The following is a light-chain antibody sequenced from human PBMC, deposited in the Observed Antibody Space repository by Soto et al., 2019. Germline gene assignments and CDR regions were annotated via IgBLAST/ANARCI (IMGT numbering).Light chain of an antibody. V-gene: IGKV2-30*01. J-gene: IGKJ1*01. CDR3: LQATNWPWT. Sequence: DTVMTQSPLSLSVPLGQSASISCRSSQSLLYSDGDTYLNWYHQRPGQSLRRLIHKVSKRDSGVPDRISGSGSGTDFTLEISRVEAEDVGVYYCLQATNWPWTFGQGTKVDI. CDR2: KVS. CDR1: QSLLYSDGDTY.